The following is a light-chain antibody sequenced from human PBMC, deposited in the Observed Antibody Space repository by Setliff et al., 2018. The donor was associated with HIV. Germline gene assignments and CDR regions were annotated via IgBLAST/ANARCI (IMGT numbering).Light chain of an antibody. J-gene: IGLJ1*01. CDR2: DVS. CDR1: SSDVGRYNY. V-gene: IGLV2-14*03. CDR3: CSYTSISTYV. Sequence: QSALTQPASVSGSPGQSITISCTGTSSDVGRYNYVSWYQQHPGKTPKLIIYDVSKWPSGVSNRFSASKSCNTASLTISGLQAEDEADYYCCSYTSISTYVFGTGTRSPS.